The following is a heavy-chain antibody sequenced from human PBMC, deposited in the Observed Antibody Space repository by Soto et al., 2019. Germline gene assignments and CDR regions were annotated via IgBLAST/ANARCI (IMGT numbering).Heavy chain of an antibody. CDR3: ARASYDFWSGYSSGGYYYYMDV. CDR1: GFTFSDHY. CDR2: TRNKANSYTT. Sequence: VQLVESGGGLVQPGGSLRLSCAASGFTFSDHYMDWVRQAPGKGLEWVGRTRNKANSYTTEYAASVKGRFTISRDDSKNSLYLQMNSLKTEDTAVYYCARASYDFWSGYSSGGYYYYMDVWGKGTTVTVSS. J-gene: IGHJ6*03. V-gene: IGHV3-72*01. D-gene: IGHD3-3*01.